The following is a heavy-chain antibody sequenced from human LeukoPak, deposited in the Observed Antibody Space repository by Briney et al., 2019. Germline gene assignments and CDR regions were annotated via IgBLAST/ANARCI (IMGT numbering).Heavy chain of an antibody. V-gene: IGHV4-34*01. Sequence: SETLSLTCAVYGGSFRGYYWSWIRQPPGKGLEWIGEINHSGSTNYNPSLKSRVTISVDTSKNQFSLKLSSVTAADTAVYYCASIDVGYSSSWFLRTPIDYWGQGTLVTVSS. CDR3: ASIDVGYSSSWFLRTPIDY. CDR1: GGSFRGYY. D-gene: IGHD6-13*01. J-gene: IGHJ4*02. CDR2: INHSGST.